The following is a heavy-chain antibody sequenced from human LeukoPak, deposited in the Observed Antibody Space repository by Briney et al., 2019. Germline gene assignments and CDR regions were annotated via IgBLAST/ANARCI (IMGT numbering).Heavy chain of an antibody. CDR2: ISSSSSTI. Sequence: PGGSLRLSCAASGFTFSSYSMNWVRQAPGEGLEWVSYISSSSSTIYYADSVKGRFTISRDNAKNSLYLQMNSLRAEDTAVYYCARGGSYQAWGQGTLVTVSS. CDR3: ARGGSYQA. D-gene: IGHD1-26*01. J-gene: IGHJ4*02. V-gene: IGHV3-48*01. CDR1: GFTFSSYS.